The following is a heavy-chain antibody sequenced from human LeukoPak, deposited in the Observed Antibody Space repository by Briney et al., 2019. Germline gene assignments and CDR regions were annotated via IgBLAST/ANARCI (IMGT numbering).Heavy chain of an antibody. J-gene: IGHJ4*02. V-gene: IGHV3-23*01. D-gene: IGHD3-10*01. Sequence: GGPLTLSCGTSGFTFSNYAVSWVRRAPGKGREGVTSISGGGGTTYHADSVKGRFIISRDNSKNTLYLQMNSLRAEDTALYYCAEEVGSTYPTFDYWGLGTLVTVAS. CDR1: GFTFSNYA. CDR3: AEEVGSTYPTFDY. CDR2: ISGGGGTT.